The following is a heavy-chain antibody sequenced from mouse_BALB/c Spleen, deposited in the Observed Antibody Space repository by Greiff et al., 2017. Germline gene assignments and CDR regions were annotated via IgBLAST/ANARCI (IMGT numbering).Heavy chain of an antibody. V-gene: IGHV5-9-4*01. D-gene: IGHD1-1*01. CDR1: GFTFSSYA. CDR3: ARVRYYGYWYFDV. J-gene: IGHJ1*01. CDR2: ISSGGSYT. Sequence: EVMLVESGGGLVKPGGSLKLSCAASGFTFSSYAMSWVRQSPEKRLEWVAEISSGGSYTYYPDTVTGRFTISRDNAKNTLYLEMSSLRSEDTAMYYCARVRYYGYWYFDVWGAGTTVTVSS.